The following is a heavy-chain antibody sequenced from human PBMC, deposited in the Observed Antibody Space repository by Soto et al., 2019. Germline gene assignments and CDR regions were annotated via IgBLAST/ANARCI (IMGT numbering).Heavy chain of an antibody. CDR2: SRDKPQGYST. CDR1: GFTFSSYA. J-gene: IGHJ4*02. Sequence: GGSLRLSCSASGFTFSSYAMHWVRQAPGKGLEWVGRSRDKPQGYSTAYTPSVKGRFTTSRDASKNSAYLQMNSLKTEDTAVYYCVRPTYSYDSTGYSCCLDYWGQGTLVTVSS. D-gene: IGHD3-22*01. CDR3: VRPTYSYDSTGYSCCLDY. V-gene: IGHV3-72*01.